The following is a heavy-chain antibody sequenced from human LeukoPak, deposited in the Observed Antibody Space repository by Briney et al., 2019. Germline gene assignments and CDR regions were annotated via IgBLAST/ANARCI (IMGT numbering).Heavy chain of an antibody. CDR1: GFTFSSYG. Sequence: GGSLRLSCAASGFTFSSYGMHWVRQAPGKGLEWVAFIRYDGSNKYYADSVKGRFTISRDNSKNTLYLQMNSLRAEDTAVYYCAKELTPRVLRFLEWLLDWGQGTLVTVSS. CDR2: IRYDGSNK. CDR3: AKELTPRVLRFLEWLLD. J-gene: IGHJ4*02. D-gene: IGHD3-3*01. V-gene: IGHV3-30*02.